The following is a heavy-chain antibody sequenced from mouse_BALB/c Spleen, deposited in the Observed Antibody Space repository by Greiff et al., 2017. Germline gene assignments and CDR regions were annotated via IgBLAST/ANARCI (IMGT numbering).Heavy chain of an antibody. V-gene: IGHV3-5*02. CDR3: ARAVVAPRYWYFDV. J-gene: IGHJ1*01. D-gene: IGHD1-1*01. CDR2: IYYSGTI. Sequence: VQLQQSGPGLVKPSQTVSLTCTVTGISITTGNYRWSWIRQFPGNKLEWIGYIYYSGTITYNPSLTSRSTITSDTSKNQFFLEMNSLTAEDTATYYCARAVVAPRYWYFDVWGAGTTVTVSS. CDR1: GISITTGNYR.